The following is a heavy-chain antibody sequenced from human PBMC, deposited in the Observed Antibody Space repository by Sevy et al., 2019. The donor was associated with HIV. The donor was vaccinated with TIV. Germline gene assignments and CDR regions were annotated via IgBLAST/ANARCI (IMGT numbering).Heavy chain of an antibody. J-gene: IGHJ4*02. CDR1: GFTFSTYW. D-gene: IGHD4-17*01. V-gene: IGHV3-7*01. CDR2: IKQDGSEK. Sequence: GGSLRLSCAASGFTFSTYWMSWVRQAPGKGLEWVANIKQDGSEKYYVGSLKGRFTISRDNAKNSLYLQMSSLSAEDTAVYYCARAPEYGDYVYYFDYLGQGTLVTVSS. CDR3: ARAPEYGDYVYYFDY.